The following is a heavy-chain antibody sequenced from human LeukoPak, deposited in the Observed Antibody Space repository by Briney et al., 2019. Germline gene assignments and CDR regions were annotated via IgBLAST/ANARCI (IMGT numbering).Heavy chain of an antibody. V-gene: IGHV5-51*01. D-gene: IGHD3-22*01. J-gene: IGHJ4*02. CDR3: ARSGEGYYDSSGYYAY. Sequence: GESLKISCKGSGYSFTSYWIGWVRQMPGKGLEWMGIIYPGDSDTRYSPSFQGQVTISADKSISTAYLQWSSLKASDTAMYYCARSGEGYYDSSGYYAYWGQGTMVTVSS. CDR2: IYPGDSDT. CDR1: GYSFTSYW.